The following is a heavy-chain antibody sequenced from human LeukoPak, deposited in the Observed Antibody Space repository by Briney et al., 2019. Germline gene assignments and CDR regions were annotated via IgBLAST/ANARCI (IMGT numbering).Heavy chain of an antibody. V-gene: IGHV3-48*01. CDR2: ISSSSSTI. CDR3: ARDWSGYCTNGVCYGLGY. Sequence: GGSLRLXCAASGFTFSSYSMNWVRQAPGKGLEWVSYISSSSSTIYYADSVKGRFTISRDNAKNSLYLQMNSLRAEDTAVYYCARDWSGYCTNGVCYGLGYWGQGTLVTVSS. J-gene: IGHJ4*02. D-gene: IGHD2-8*01. CDR1: GFTFSSYS.